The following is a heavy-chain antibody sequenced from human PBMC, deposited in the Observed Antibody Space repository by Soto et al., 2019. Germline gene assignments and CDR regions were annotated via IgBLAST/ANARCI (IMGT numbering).Heavy chain of an antibody. Sequence: GSLRLSCAASGFIFRTYSLSWVRQAPGKGLEWVSSVSSSGTYIFYTDSVKGRFTISRDNAKTSIYLQMNSLRAEDTAVYYCARDRARTTNAFDLWGHGTLVTVS. CDR1: GFIFRTYS. D-gene: IGHD1-1*01. CDR2: VSSSGTYI. CDR3: ARDRARTTNAFDL. V-gene: IGHV3-21*01. J-gene: IGHJ3*01.